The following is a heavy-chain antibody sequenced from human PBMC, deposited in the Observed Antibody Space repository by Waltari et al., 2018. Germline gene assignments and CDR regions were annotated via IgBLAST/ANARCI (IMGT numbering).Heavy chain of an antibody. Sequence: QVQLVESGGGVVQPGRSLRLSCAASGFSVSSDHMHWVRQAPGKGLEWVAVISYDGYGKYYADSVKGRFTISRDTSKNTLYLQMNSLRPEATAVYYCARGSIDHYLDLWGQGTLVTVSS. J-gene: IGHJ4*02. CDR3: ARGSIDHYLDL. D-gene: IGHD3-22*01. CDR1: GFSVSSDH. V-gene: IGHV3-30-3*01. CDR2: ISYDGYGK.